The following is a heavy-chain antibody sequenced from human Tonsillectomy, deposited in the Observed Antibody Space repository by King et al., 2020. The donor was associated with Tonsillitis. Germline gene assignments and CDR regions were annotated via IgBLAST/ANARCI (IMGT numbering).Heavy chain of an antibody. CDR3: ASVPLRSYDMDYYYYVMDV. V-gene: IGHV3-53*01. CDR1: GFTVSSNY. D-gene: IGHD3-9*01. J-gene: IGHJ6*02. Sequence: VQLVESGGGLIQPGGSLRLSCAASGFTVSSNYMSWVRQAPGKGLEWVSVIYSGGSTSYADSVKGRFTISRDNSKNTLYLQMNTLRAEDTAVYYCASVPLRSYDMDYYYYVMDVWGQGTTVTVS. CDR2: IYSGGST.